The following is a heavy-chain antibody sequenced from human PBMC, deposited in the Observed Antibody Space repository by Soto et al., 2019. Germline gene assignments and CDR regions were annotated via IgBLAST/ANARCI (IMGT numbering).Heavy chain of an antibody. V-gene: IGHV1-69*13. CDR3: ARGGLLGFRDSHPWFDP. J-gene: IGHJ5*02. CDR1: GGTFSSYA. Sequence: SVKVSCKASGGTFSSYAIRWVRQAPGQGLEWMGGIIPIFGTANYAQKFQGRVTITADESTSTAYMELSSLRSEDTAVYYCARGGLLGFRDSHPWFDPWGQGTLVTVSS. CDR2: IIPIFGTA. D-gene: IGHD2-15*01.